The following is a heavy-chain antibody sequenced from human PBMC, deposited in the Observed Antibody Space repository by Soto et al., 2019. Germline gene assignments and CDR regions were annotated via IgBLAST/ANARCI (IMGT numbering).Heavy chain of an antibody. CDR2: IHYSGST. Sequence: QVQLQESGPGLVKPSETLSLTCTVSGGSISSYYWSWIRQPPGKGLEWIGYIHYSGSTNYNPSLKTRVTISVDPSKNQFSLKLTSVTAADTAMYYCVRPTTTATWAAFNIWGQGTMVTVSS. CDR1: GGSISSYY. V-gene: IGHV4-59*08. J-gene: IGHJ3*02. D-gene: IGHD4-17*01. CDR3: VRPTTTATWAAFNI.